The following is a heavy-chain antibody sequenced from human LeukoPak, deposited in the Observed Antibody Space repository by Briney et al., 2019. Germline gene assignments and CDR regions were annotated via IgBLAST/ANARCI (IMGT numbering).Heavy chain of an antibody. CDR1: GGSISSYY. V-gene: IGHV4-59*01. D-gene: IGHD3-3*01. CDR2: IYYSGST. Sequence: SETLSLTRTVSGGSISSYYWSWIRQPPGKGLEWIGYIYYSGSTNYNPSLKSRVTISVDTSKNQFSLKLSSVTAADTAVYYCARDKGVVTPTGYYYMDVWGKGTTVTVSS. J-gene: IGHJ6*03. CDR3: ARDKGVVTPTGYYYMDV.